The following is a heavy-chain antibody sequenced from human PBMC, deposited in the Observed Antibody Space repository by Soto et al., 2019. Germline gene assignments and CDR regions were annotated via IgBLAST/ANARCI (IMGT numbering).Heavy chain of an antibody. Sequence: ASVKVSCKASGYTFTGYYMHWVRQAPGQGLEWMGLINPNSGGTNYAQNFQGWVTMTRDTSISTAYMELSRLTSDDTAAYYCARVSSCGEGSGSLEFVYWGEGTLVTVSA. CDR2: INPNSGGT. CDR1: GYTFTGYY. J-gene: IGHJ4*02. CDR3: ARVSSCGEGSGSLEFVY. V-gene: IGHV1-2*04. D-gene: IGHD3-22*01.